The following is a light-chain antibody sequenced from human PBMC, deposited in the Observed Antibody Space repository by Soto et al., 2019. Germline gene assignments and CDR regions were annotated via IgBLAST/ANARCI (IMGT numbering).Light chain of an antibody. V-gene: IGLV1-40*01. Sequence: QSVLTQPPSVSGSPGQRVTISCTGSSSNVGAGYEVHWYKQLPGAAPTLVIFNNLNRPSGVPERFSGSKSGTSASLVISGLQAEDEADYYCQSFDSSMSVYVFGSGTKLTVL. CDR1: SSNVGAGYE. J-gene: IGLJ1*01. CDR2: NNL. CDR3: QSFDSSMSVYV.